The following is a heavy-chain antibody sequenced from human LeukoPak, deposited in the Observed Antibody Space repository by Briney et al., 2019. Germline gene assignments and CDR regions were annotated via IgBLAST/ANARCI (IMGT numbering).Heavy chain of an antibody. V-gene: IGHV4-39*01. CDR2: IYYSGST. CDR3: AGQYSSSWGYFDY. CDR1: GGSISSSSYY. D-gene: IGHD6-13*01. J-gene: IGHJ4*02. Sequence: SETLSLTCTVSGGSISSSSYYWGWIRQPPGKGLEWIGSIYYSGSTYYNPSLKSRVTISVDTSKNQFSLKLSSVTAADTAVYCCAGQYSSSWGYFDYWGQGTLVTVSS.